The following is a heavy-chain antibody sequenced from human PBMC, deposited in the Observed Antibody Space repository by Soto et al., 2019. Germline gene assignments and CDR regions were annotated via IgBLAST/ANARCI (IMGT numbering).Heavy chain of an antibody. CDR1: GFTFSSYG. CDR2: ISSDGSNK. J-gene: IGHJ6*02. Sequence: PGGSLRLSCAASGFTFSSYGMHWVRQAPGKGLEWVAVISSDGSNKYYADSVKGRFTISRDNSKNTLYLQMNSLRAEDTAVCYCAKAYDVSHYFYVMDCWGQGTTVTVSS. V-gene: IGHV3-30*18. CDR3: AKAYDVSHYFYVMDC. D-gene: IGHD3-16*01.